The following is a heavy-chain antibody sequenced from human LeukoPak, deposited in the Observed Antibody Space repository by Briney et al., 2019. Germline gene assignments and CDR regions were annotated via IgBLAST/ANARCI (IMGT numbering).Heavy chain of an antibody. CDR2: INTDGGIT. CDR3: ARALRSSSGMDV. J-gene: IGHJ6*04. Sequence: GGSLRLSCGASGLTFSSNWMHWVRQGPGKGLVWVSRINTDGGITNYADSVRGRFTISRDNAKNTLYLQMNSLRADGTAVYYCARALRSSSGMDVWGKGTTVTVSS. CDR1: GLTFSSNW. V-gene: IGHV3-74*01.